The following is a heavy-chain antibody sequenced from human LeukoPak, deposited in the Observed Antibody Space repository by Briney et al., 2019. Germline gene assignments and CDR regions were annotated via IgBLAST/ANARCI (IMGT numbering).Heavy chain of an antibody. Sequence: GGSLRLSCAASGFTFNSYALSWVRQAPGKGLEWASAISGNDDNKYYADSVKGRFTISRDNSKNTLYLQMNSLRAEDTAVYYCARLWFGEDYWGQGTLVTVSS. CDR1: GFTFNSYA. CDR2: ISGNDDNK. J-gene: IGHJ4*02. V-gene: IGHV3-23*01. D-gene: IGHD3-10*01. CDR3: ARLWFGEDY.